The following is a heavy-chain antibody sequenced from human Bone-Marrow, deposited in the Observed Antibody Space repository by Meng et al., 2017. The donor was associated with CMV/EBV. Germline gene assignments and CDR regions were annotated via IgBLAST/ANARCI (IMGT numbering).Heavy chain of an antibody. D-gene: IGHD2/OR15-2a*01. CDR2: IYHSGST. CDR3: ARLFAPLIVGNVY. CDR1: GYSISSGYY. Sequence: GSLRLSCTVSGYSISSGYYWGWIRQPPGKGLEWIGSIYHSGSTYYNPSLKSRVTISVDTSKDQFSLKLSSVTAADTALYYCARLFAPLIVGNVYWGQGTLVTVSS. V-gene: IGHV4-38-2*02. J-gene: IGHJ4*02.